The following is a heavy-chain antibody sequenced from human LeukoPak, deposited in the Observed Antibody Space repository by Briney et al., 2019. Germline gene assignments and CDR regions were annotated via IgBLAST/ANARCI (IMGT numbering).Heavy chain of an antibody. J-gene: IGHJ3*02. CDR1: GFTFSSYS. V-gene: IGHV3-21*04. CDR2: ISSSSSYI. Sequence: GGSLRLSCAASGFTFSSYSMNWVRQAPGKGLEWVSSISSSSSYIYYADSVKGRITISRDNAKNSLYLQMNSLRAEDTALYYCAKASRRYFDWLDGFDIWGQGTMVTVSS. CDR3: AKASRRYFDWLDGFDI. D-gene: IGHD3-9*01.